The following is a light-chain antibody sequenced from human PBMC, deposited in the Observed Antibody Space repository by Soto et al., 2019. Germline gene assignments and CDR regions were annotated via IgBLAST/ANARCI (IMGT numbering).Light chain of an antibody. CDR1: QGISNS. Sequence: DIQMTQSPSSLSASVGDRVTITCRASQGISNSLAWYQQKPGKVPKLLIYTASTLQSRVPSRFSGRGFGTDFTLTITSLQPEDVATYYCQKYNSAPLTFGGGTKVEIK. CDR3: QKYNSAPLT. J-gene: IGKJ4*01. CDR2: TAS. V-gene: IGKV1-27*01.